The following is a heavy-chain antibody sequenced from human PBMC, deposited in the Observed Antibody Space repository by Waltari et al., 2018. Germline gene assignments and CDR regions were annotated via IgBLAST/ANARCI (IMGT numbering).Heavy chain of an antibody. J-gene: IGHJ4*02. Sequence: QLQLQQSGPGLVKPSESLSLTCTVSGDSVTSPYVWNWVRQTPEKGLEWIGQIYGSGRTNFNPSRESRVTMSLDTSKNQFSLKMTSATAADTALYFCARDRGRGLYLDTWGQGTLVTVSP. CDR2: IYGSGRT. D-gene: IGHD2-15*01. V-gene: IGHV4-4*02. CDR1: GDSVTSPYV. CDR3: ARDRGRGLYLDT.